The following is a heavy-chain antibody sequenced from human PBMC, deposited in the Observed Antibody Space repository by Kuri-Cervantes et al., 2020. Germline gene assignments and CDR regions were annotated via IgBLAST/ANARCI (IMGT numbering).Heavy chain of an antibody. CDR2: INPNSGGT. CDR3: ARDQYSSSWYLGYYYYYGMDV. D-gene: IGHD6-13*01. V-gene: IGHV1-2*04. Sequence: ASVKVSCKASGGTFSSYAISWVRQAPGQGLEWMGWINPNSGGTNYAQKFQGWVTMTRDTSISTAYMELSSLRSEDTAVYYCARDQYSSSWYLGYYYYYGMDVWGQGTTVTVSS. CDR1: GGTFSSYA. J-gene: IGHJ6*02.